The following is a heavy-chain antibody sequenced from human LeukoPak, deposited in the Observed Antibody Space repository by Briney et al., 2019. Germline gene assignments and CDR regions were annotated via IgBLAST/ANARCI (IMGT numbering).Heavy chain of an antibody. CDR3: ARDLRYSSGWYYFDY. J-gene: IGHJ4*02. CDR1: GGSFSGYY. CDR2: IYTSGST. Sequence: SETLSLTCAVFGGSFSGYYWSWIRQPAGKGLEWIGRIYTSGSTNYNPSLKSRVTMSVDTSKNQFSLKLSSVTAADTAVYYCARDLRYSSGWYYFDYWGQGTLVTVSS. V-gene: IGHV4-4*07. D-gene: IGHD6-19*01.